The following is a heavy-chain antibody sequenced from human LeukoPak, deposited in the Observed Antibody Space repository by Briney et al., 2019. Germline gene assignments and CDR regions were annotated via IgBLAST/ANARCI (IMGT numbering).Heavy chain of an antibody. CDR1: GFTLSTYA. V-gene: IGHV3-23*01. D-gene: IGHD2-15*01. Sequence: PGGSLRLSCAASGFTLSTYAMSWVRQTPGKGLEWVAATSSSDAGTYHADSVKGRFTISRDNSKNTLSLQMSSLRVEDTAVYYCARDRSCTGGSCYMDVWGRGTTVTVSS. J-gene: IGHJ6*03. CDR2: TSSSDAGT. CDR3: ARDRSCTGGSCYMDV.